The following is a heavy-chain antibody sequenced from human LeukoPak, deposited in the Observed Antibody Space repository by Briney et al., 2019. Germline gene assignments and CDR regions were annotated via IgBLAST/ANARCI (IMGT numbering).Heavy chain of an antibody. CDR1: RFTFTNYA. Sequence: GGSLRLSCVDSRFTFTNYAMRWVRQAPGKGLEWVAVISYDGSNKYYADSVKGRFTISRDNSKNTLYLQMNSLRAEDTAVYYCARGFTTPWGQGTLVTVSS. CDR2: ISYDGSNK. J-gene: IGHJ5*02. CDR3: ARGFTTP. V-gene: IGHV3-30-3*01. D-gene: IGHD1-1*01.